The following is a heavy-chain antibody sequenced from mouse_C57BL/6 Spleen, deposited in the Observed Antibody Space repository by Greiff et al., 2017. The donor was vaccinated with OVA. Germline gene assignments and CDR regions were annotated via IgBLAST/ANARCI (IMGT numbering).Heavy chain of an antibody. V-gene: IGHV3-1*01. Sequence: EVKLVESGPGMVKPSQSLSLTCTVTGYSITSGYDWHWIRHFPGNKLEWMGYISYSGSTNYNPSLKSRISITHDTSKNHFFLKLNSVTTEDTATYYCASSMVTTTGYWYFDVWGTGTTVTVSS. CDR1: GYSITSGYD. CDR2: ISYSGST. J-gene: IGHJ1*03. D-gene: IGHD2-2*01. CDR3: ASSMVTTTGYWYFDV.